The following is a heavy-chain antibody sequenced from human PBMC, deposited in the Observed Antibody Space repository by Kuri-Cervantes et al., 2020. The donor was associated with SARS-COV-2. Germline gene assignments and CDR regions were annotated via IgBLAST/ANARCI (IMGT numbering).Heavy chain of an antibody. CDR2: IYNSGST. D-gene: IGHD6-13*01. Sequence: ESLKISCTVSGGSINNYFWTWIRQPAGKGLEWIGRIYNSGSTNYNPSLKSRVTMSVDTSKNQFSLKLSSVTAADTAVYYCARARRYSSLEGWFDPWGQGTLVTVSS. CDR3: ARARRYSSLEGWFDP. J-gene: IGHJ5*02. V-gene: IGHV4-4*07. CDR1: GGSINNYF.